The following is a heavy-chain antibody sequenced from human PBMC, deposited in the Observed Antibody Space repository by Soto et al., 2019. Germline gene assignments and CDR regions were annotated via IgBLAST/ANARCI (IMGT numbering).Heavy chain of an antibody. Sequence: HPGGSLRLSCAASGFTFSSYGMHWVRQAPGKGLEWVAVIWYDGSNKYYADSVKGRFTISRDNSKNALYLQMNSLRAEDTAVYYCAREGLGTMIVVGRFFDYWGQGTLVTVS. J-gene: IGHJ4*02. CDR2: IWYDGSNK. CDR1: GFTFSSYG. V-gene: IGHV3-33*01. CDR3: AREGLGTMIVVGRFFDY. D-gene: IGHD3-22*01.